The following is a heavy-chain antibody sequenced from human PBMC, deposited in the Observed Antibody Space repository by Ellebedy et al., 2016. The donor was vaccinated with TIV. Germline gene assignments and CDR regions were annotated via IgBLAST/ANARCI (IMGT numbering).Heavy chain of an antibody. J-gene: IGHJ6*02. CDR3: AREGYYYDSSGYYPDYYYGMDV. V-gene: IGHV3-21*05. D-gene: IGHD3-22*01. CDR2: ISSSGSNK. Sequence: PGGSLRLSCAASGFTFSSYAMSWIRQAPGKGLEWVSYISSSGSNKQYADSVKGRFTISRDNAKNSLYLQMNSLRAEDTAVYYCAREGYYYDSSGYYPDYYYGMDVWGQGTTVTVSS. CDR1: GFTFSSYA.